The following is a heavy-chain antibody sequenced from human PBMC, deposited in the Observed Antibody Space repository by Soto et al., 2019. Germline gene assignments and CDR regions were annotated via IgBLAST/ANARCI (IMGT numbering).Heavy chain of an antibody. CDR1: GFSLSTSGMC. CDR2: IDWDDDK. V-gene: IGHV2-70*01. Sequence: VSGPTLVNPTQTLTLTCTFSGFSLSTSGMCVSWIRQPPGKALEWLALIDWDDDKYYSTSLKTRLTISKDTSKNQVVLTMTNMDPVDTATYYCARIRGAAGGNYYYGMDVWGQGTTVTVSS. CDR3: ARIRGAAGGNYYYGMDV. D-gene: IGHD1-26*01. J-gene: IGHJ6*02.